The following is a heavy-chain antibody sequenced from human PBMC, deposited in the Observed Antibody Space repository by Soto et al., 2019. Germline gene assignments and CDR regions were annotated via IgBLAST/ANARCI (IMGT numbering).Heavy chain of an antibody. D-gene: IGHD6-13*01. J-gene: IGHJ4*02. Sequence: QITLKESGPTLVKPTQTLTLTCTFSGFSLSTSGVGLGWIRQPPGKALEWLALIYCDDDKRYSPSLKGRLTNNKDTSKYQVVLRMTNMDPVDTATYYCAHSLMEAAGEPYFDYWGQGTLVTVAA. CDR2: IYCDDDK. CDR1: GFSLSTSGVG. CDR3: AHSLMEAAGEPYFDY. V-gene: IGHV2-5*02.